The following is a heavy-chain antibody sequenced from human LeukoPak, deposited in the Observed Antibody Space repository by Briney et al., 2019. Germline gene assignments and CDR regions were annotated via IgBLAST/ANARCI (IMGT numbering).Heavy chain of an antibody. CDR3: AIAVAAHNWFDP. D-gene: IGHD6-19*01. J-gene: IGHJ5*02. CDR1: GYTFTSYA. Sequence: GASVKVSCKASGYTFTSYAISWVRQAPGQGLEWMGGIIPIFGTANYAQKFQGRVTITADKSTSTAYMELSSLRSEDTAVYYCAIAVAAHNWFDPWGQGTLVTVSS. CDR2: IIPIFGTA. V-gene: IGHV1-69*06.